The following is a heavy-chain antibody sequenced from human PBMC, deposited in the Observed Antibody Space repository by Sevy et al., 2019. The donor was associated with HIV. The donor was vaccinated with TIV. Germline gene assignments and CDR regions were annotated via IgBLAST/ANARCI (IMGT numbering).Heavy chain of an antibody. J-gene: IGHJ4*02. Sequence: GGSLRLSCAVSGFIFSGYSMNWVRQAPGKGLEWVSYISSSSDIIYYADSVKGRFTISRDNARNSRYLQMNSLRDEDTAVYYCARTIAAVETFDYWGQGALVTVSS. D-gene: IGHD6-25*01. CDR2: ISSSSDII. V-gene: IGHV3-48*02. CDR3: ARTIAAVETFDY. CDR1: GFIFSGYS.